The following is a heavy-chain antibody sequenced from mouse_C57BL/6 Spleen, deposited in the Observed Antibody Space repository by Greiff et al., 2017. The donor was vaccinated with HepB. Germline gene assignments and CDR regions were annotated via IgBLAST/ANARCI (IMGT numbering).Heavy chain of an antibody. D-gene: IGHD2-4*01. CDR3: AREIYYDYDVYAMYY. CDR2: INPNNGGT. Sequence: QVQLQQPGTELVKPGASVKLSCKASGYTFTSYWMHWVKQRPGQGLEWIGNINPNNGGTIYNQKFKGKATLTVDKSSSTAYMELRSLTSEDTAVYYCAREIYYDYDVYAMYYWGQGTSVTVSS. J-gene: IGHJ4*01. CDR1: GYTFTSYW. V-gene: IGHV1-53*01.